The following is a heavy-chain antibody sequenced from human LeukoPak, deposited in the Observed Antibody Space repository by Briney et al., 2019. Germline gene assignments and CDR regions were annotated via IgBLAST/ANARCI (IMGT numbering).Heavy chain of an antibody. CDR2: ISYDGSNK. CDR3: AKDGGSSRQWLVRMARPFDY. V-gene: IGHV3-30*18. CDR1: GFTFSSYG. J-gene: IGHJ4*02. D-gene: IGHD6-19*01. Sequence: GGSLGLSCAASGFTFSSYGMHWVRQAPGKGLEWVAVISYDGSNKYYADSVKGRFTISRDNSKNTLYLQMNSLRAEDTAVYYCAKDGGSSRQWLVRMARPFDYWGQGTLVTVSS.